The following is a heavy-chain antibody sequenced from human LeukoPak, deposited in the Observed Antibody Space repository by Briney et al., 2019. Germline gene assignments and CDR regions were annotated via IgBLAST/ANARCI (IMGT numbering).Heavy chain of an antibody. CDR3: ARDRSTGGIEDY. CDR2: ISYDGSNK. J-gene: IGHJ4*02. CDR1: GFTFSSYA. V-gene: IGHV3-30*04. Sequence: PGRSLRLSCAASGFTFSSYAMHWVRQAPGKGLEWVAVISYDGSNKYYADSVKGRFTISRDNSKNTLYLQMNSLRAEDTAVYYCARDRSTGGIEDYWGQGTLVTVSS. D-gene: IGHD7-27*01.